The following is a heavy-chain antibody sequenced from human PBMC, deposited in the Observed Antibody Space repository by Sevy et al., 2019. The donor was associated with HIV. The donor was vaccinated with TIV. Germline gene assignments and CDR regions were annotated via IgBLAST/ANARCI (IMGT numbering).Heavy chain of an antibody. CDR3: AGGRYDSSGSFDAFDI. V-gene: IGHV3-21*04. CDR1: GFTFSSYS. Sequence: GGSLRLSCVASGFTFSSYSMNWVRQAPGKGLEWVSFISGLSNYIYYADSVKGRFTISRDNSKNTVFLQMNSLRAEDTAIYYCAGGRYDSSGSFDAFDIWGQGTMVTVSS. D-gene: IGHD3-22*01. J-gene: IGHJ3*02. CDR2: ISGLSNYI.